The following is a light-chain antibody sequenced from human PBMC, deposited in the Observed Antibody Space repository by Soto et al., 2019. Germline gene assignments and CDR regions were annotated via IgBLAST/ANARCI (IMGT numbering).Light chain of an antibody. V-gene: IGKV3-20*01. CDR1: QSLGSNF. CDR2: GAS. CDR3: QQYDTFPRT. J-gene: IGKJ1*01. Sequence: EIVLTQSPGTLSLFPGDRATLSCRASQSLGSNFLAWYQQKPGQAPRLLIYGASRRATDIPDRFSGSGSGTDFALTITRLEPADFAVYFCQQYDTFPRTFGQGTKVEIQ.